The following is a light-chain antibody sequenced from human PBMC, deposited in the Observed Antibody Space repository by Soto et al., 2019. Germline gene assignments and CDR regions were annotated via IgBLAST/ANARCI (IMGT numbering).Light chain of an antibody. J-gene: IGLJ2*01. CDR1: NIGSKS. CDR2: YDS. V-gene: IGLV3-21*01. Sequence: SYELTQPHSVSVAPGQTARVACGGSNIGSKSVHWYQQKTGHAPVLVMYYDSDLPSGIPERFSGSNSGNTATLTISRVEAGDEADYYCQFLDRSRAHVIFGGGTTLTVL. CDR3: QFLDRSRAHVI.